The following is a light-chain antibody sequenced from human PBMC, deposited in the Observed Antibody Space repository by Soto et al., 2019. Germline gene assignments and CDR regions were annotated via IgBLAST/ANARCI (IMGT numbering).Light chain of an antibody. CDR3: QQRSNWPPIT. CDR1: QSVSSY. Sequence: EILVTQSPATLCLSPGGRATLSCVAGQSVSSYLAWYQQKPGQAPRLLIYDASNRATGIPARFSGSGSGTDFTLTISSLEPEDFAVYYCQQRSNWPPITFGQGTRLEIK. V-gene: IGKV3-11*01. CDR2: DAS. J-gene: IGKJ5*01.